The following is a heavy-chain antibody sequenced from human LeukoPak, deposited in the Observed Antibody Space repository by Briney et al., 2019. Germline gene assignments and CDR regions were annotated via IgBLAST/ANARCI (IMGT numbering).Heavy chain of an antibody. J-gene: IGHJ3*02. CDR2: IYYSGST. CDR1: GGSISSHY. V-gene: IGHV4-59*11. D-gene: IGHD6-13*01. CDR3: ARDLATAATADRAFDI. Sequence: PSETLSLTCTVSGGSISSHYWSWVRQPPGTGLEWIGYIYYSGSTNYNPSLKNRVTISVDTSKNQCSLKLSSVTAADTAVYYCARDLATAATADRAFDIWGQGTMVSVSS.